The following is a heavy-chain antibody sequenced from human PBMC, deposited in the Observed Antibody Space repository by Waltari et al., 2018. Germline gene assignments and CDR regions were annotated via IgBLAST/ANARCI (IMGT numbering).Heavy chain of an antibody. CDR2: ISYDGSNK. Sequence: QVQLVESGGGVVQPGRSLRLSCAASGFTFSTSAIHWVRQAPGKGLEWVAVISYDGSNKYYADSVKGRFTISRDNSKNTLYLQMNSLRAEDTAVYYCARETSSSWGDYFDYWGQGTLVTVSS. CDR1: GFTFSTSA. V-gene: IGHV3-30-3*01. CDR3: ARETSSSWGDYFDY. J-gene: IGHJ4*02. D-gene: IGHD6-13*01.